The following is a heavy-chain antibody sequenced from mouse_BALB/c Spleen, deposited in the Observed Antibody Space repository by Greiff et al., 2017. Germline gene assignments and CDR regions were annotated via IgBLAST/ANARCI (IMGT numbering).Heavy chain of an antibody. D-gene: IGHD2-4*01. Sequence: ESGPGLVKPSQSLSLTCTVTGYSITSDYAWNWIRQFPGNKLEWMGYISYSGSTSYNPSLKSRISITRDTSKNQFFLQLNSVTTEDTATYYCARRAIYYDYDDYWGQGTTLTVSS. CDR2: ISYSGST. CDR3: ARRAIYYDYDDY. J-gene: IGHJ2*01. V-gene: IGHV3-2*02. CDR1: GYSITSDYA.